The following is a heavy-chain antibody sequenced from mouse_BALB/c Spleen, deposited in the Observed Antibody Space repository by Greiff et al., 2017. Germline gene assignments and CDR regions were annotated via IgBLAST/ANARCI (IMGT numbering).Heavy chain of an antibody. CDR3: ARQKGNYAMDY. Sequence: EVHLVESGGDLVKPGGSLKLSCAASGFTFSSYGMSWVRQTPDKRLEWVATISSGGSYTYYPDSVKGRFTISRDNAKNTLYLQMSSLKSEDTAMYYCARQKGNYAMDYWGQGTSVTVSS. J-gene: IGHJ4*01. CDR2: ISSGGSYT. V-gene: IGHV5-6*01. CDR1: GFTFSSYG.